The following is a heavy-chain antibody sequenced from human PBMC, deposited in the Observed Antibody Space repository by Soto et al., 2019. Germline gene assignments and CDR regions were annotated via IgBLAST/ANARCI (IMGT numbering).Heavy chain of an antibody. CDR3: ATTGYSNLYYYYGMDV. D-gene: IGHD4-4*01. J-gene: IGHJ6*02. CDR2: FDPEDGET. Sequence: ASVKVSCKVSGYTLTELSMHWVRQAPGKGLEWMGGFDPEDGETIYAQKFQGRVTMTEDTSTDTAYMELSSLRSEDTAVYYCATTGYSNLYYYYGMDVWGQGTTVTVSS. CDR1: GYTLTELS. V-gene: IGHV1-24*01.